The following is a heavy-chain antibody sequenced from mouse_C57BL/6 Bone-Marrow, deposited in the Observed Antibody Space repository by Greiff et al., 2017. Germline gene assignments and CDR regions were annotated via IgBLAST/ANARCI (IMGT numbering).Heavy chain of an antibody. Sequence: EVKLQESGAELVRPGASVKLSCTASGFNFKDDYMHWVKQRPEQGLEWIGWIDPENGDTEYASKFQGKATITADTSSNTAYLQLSSLTSEDTAVYYCTTDYGSHFDYWGQGTTLTVSS. CDR1: GFNFKDDY. CDR3: TTDYGSHFDY. V-gene: IGHV14-4*01. J-gene: IGHJ2*01. CDR2: IDPENGDT. D-gene: IGHD2-2*01.